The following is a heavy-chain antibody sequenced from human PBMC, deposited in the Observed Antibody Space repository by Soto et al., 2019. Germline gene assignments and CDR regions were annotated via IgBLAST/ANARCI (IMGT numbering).Heavy chain of an antibody. Sequence: GSLRLSCAASGFTFSDYYMSWIRQAPGKGLEWVSYISSSGSTIYYADSVKGRFTISRDNAKNSLYLQMNSLRAEDTAVYYCARDAGYCTNGVCYFWFDPWGQGTLVTVSS. CDR1: GFTFSDYY. CDR3: ARDAGYCTNGVCYFWFDP. J-gene: IGHJ5*02. D-gene: IGHD2-8*01. V-gene: IGHV3-11*01. CDR2: ISSSGSTI.